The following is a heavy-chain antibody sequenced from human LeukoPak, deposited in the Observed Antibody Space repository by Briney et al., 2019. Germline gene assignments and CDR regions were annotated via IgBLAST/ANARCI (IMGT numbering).Heavy chain of an antibody. D-gene: IGHD3-22*01. CDR1: GYTFTSYG. CDR2: ISAYNGNT. J-gene: IGHJ6*02. CDR3: ARDGGYYDSSGINYHYYAMDV. V-gene: IGHV1-18*01. Sequence: ASVKVFCKASGYTFTSYGISWVRQAPGQGLEWMGWISAYNGNTNYAQKLQGRVTMTTDTSTSTAYMELRSLRSDDTAVYYCARDGGYYDSSGINYHYYAMDVRGQGTTVTVSS.